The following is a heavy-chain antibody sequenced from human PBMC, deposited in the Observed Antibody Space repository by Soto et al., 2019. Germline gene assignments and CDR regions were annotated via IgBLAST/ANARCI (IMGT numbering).Heavy chain of an antibody. CDR2: IYYSGST. Sequence: SETLSLTCTVSGGSLSSYYWSWIRQPPGKGLEWIGYIYYSGSTNYNPSLKSRVTISVDTSKNQFSLKLSSVTAAGTAVYYCARATVTTEYYFAYWGQGTLVTVSS. CDR1: GGSLSSYY. CDR3: ARATVTTEYYFAY. J-gene: IGHJ4*02. V-gene: IGHV4-59*01. D-gene: IGHD4-17*01.